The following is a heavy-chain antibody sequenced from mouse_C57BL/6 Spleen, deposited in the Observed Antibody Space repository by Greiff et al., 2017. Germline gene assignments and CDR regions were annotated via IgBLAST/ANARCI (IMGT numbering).Heavy chain of an antibody. CDR2: IWRGGST. Sequence: VQLQESGPGLVQPSQSLSITCTVSGFSLTSYGVHWVRQSPGKGLEWLGVIWRGGSTDYNAAFMSRLSLTKDNSKSQVFFKMNSLQADDTAIYYCANNYYGTPYFDVWGTGTTVTVSS. J-gene: IGHJ1*03. CDR1: GFSLTSYG. D-gene: IGHD1-1*01. V-gene: IGHV2-5*01. CDR3: ANNYYGTPYFDV.